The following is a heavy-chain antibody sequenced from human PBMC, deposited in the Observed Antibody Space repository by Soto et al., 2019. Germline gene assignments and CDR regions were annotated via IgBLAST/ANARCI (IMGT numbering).Heavy chain of an antibody. CDR2: IYSNDYYSGST. J-gene: IGHJ4*02. D-gene: IGHD3-10*01. CDR1: GGAISSYC. CDR3: AATLLWFGDLFPPEN. Sequence: PSETLSLPCTVSGGAISSYCWPWIRQPPGKGLEWIGYIYSNDYYSGSTKYNPSLKSRVTISIDTSKNEFSLKLRSMTAADTAVYYCAATLLWFGDLFPPENWGQGALVTVSS. V-gene: IGHV4-4*08.